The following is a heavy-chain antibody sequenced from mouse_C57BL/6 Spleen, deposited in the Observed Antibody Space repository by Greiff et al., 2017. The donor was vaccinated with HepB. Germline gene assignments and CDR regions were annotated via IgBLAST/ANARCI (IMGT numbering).Heavy chain of an antibody. Sequence: VQRVESGPELVKPGASVKISCKASGYAFSSSWMNWVKQRPGKGLEWIGRIYPGDGDTNYNGKFKGKATLTADKSSSTAYMQLSSLTSEDSAVYFCARSGRLYYFDYWGQGTTLTVSS. D-gene: IGHD3-1*01. V-gene: IGHV1-82*01. J-gene: IGHJ2*01. CDR3: ARSGRLYYFDY. CDR2: IYPGDGDT. CDR1: GYAFSSSW.